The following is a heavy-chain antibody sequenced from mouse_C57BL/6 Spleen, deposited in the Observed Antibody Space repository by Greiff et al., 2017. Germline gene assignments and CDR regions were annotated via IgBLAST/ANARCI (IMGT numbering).Heavy chain of an antibody. Sequence: QVQLQQSGAELVRPGASVTLSCKASGYTFTDYEMHWVKQTPVHGLEWIGAIDPETGGTAYNQKFKGKAILTADISSSTAYMELRSLTSEDSAVYYCTGPLYDYDAWFAYWGQGTLVTVSA. D-gene: IGHD2-4*01. CDR2: IDPETGGT. CDR1: GYTFTDYE. CDR3: TGPLYDYDAWFAY. J-gene: IGHJ3*01. V-gene: IGHV1-15*01.